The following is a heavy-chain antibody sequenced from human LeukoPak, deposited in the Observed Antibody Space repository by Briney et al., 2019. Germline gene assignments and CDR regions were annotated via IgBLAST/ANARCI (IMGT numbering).Heavy chain of an antibody. CDR2: IKSKTDGGTT. V-gene: IGHV3-15*01. CDR1: GFTFSNAW. J-gene: IGHJ4*02. CDR3: AKAPLSNWGSDSPPRDYYFDY. D-gene: IGHD7-27*01. Sequence: AGGSLRLSCAASGFTFSNAWMSWVRQAPGKGLEWVGRIKSKTDGGTTDYAAPVKGRFTISRDDSKNTLYLQMNSLKTEDTAVYYCAKAPLSNWGSDSPPRDYYFDYWGQGALVTVSS.